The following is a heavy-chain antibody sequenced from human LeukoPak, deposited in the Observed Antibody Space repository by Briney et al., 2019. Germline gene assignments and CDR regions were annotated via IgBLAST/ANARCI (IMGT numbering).Heavy chain of an antibody. CDR3: ARGITMVRGAQRYYFDY. Sequence: PVKVSCKASGGTFSSYAISWVRQAPGQGLEWMGGIIPIFGTANYAQKFQGRVTITMDESTSTAYMELSSLRSEDTAVYYCARGITMVRGAQRYYFDYWGQGTLVTVSS. CDR1: GGTFSSYA. CDR2: IIPIFGTA. J-gene: IGHJ4*02. D-gene: IGHD3-10*01. V-gene: IGHV1-69*05.